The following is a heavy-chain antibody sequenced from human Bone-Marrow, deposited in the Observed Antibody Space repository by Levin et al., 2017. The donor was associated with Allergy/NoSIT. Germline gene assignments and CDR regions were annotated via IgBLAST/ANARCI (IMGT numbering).Heavy chain of an antibody. Sequence: PGGSLRLSCAASGFPFSDYYMSWIRQAPGKGLEWVSYISGSGSSTYYADSVKGRLTISRDNAKKSLYLQMNSLRAEDTAVYYCARGPYFTNGVSYQVDYWGQGALVSVSS. CDR1: GFPFSDYY. J-gene: IGHJ4*02. D-gene: IGHD2-8*01. V-gene: IGHV3-11*01. CDR2: ISGSGSST. CDR3: ARGPYFTNGVSYQVDY.